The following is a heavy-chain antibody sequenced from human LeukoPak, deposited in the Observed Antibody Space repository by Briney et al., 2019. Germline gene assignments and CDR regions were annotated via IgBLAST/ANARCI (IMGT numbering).Heavy chain of an antibody. V-gene: IGHV3-23*01. CDR2: ISGSGGST. CDR3: ANLALYCSGGSCYSFPD. D-gene: IGHD2-15*01. Sequence: GGSLRLSCAASGFTFSSYEMNWVRQAPGKGLEWVSAISGSGGSTYYADSVKGRFTISRDNSKNTLYLQMNSLRAEDTAVYYCANLALYCSGGSCYSFPDWGQGTLVTVSS. J-gene: IGHJ4*02. CDR1: GFTFSSYE.